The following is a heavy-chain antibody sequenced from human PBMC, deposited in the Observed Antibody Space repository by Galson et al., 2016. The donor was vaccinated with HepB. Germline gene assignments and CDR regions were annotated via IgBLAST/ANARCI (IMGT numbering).Heavy chain of an antibody. V-gene: IGHV4-38-2*01. D-gene: IGHD3-10*01. CDR3: ARHLPHDYGSGSYWGYYYGMDV. CDR1: GYSIRSGYY. CDR2: VYYRGTT. J-gene: IGHJ6*02. Sequence: LSLTCAVSGYSIRSGYYWGWIRQPPGKGLEWIGTVYYRGTTYYNPSLESRVTISVDTFNNQISLYVNSVTAADTAVYYCARHLPHDYGSGSYWGYYYGMDVWGQGTTVTVSS.